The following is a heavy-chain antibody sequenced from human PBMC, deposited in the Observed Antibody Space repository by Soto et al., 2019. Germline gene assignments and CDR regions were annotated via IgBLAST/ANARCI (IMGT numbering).Heavy chain of an antibody. D-gene: IGHD5-12*01. V-gene: IGHV4-30-2*01. J-gene: IGHJ6*02. CDR3: TRPKNELRFYSYNGIDV. Sequence: PSETLSLTCAVSGDSISSGGYSWSWIRQPPGKGLEWIGYIYHSGSPYYNPSLKSRVTISVDRSKNQFSLKLSSVTAEDTAVYYCTRPKNELRFYSYNGIDVWGQGTTVTISS. CDR1: GDSISSGGYS. CDR2: IYHSGSP.